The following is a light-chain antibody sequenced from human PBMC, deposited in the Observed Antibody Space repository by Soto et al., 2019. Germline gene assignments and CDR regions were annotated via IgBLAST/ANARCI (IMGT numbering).Light chain of an antibody. CDR1: QSVSNN. Sequence: EMVMMQSPATLSVSPGERATLSCRASQSVSNNLAWYQQKPGQAPRLLISGVYSRAAGIPDRFSGSGSGTEFTLTISSLQPDDFATYYCQQYNSYPLTFGGGTKVDIK. CDR2: GVY. J-gene: IGKJ4*01. V-gene: IGKV3D-15*02. CDR3: QQYNSYPLT.